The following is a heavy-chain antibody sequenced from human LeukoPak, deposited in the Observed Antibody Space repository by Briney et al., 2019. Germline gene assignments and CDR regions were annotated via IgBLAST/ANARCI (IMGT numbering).Heavy chain of an antibody. V-gene: IGHV1-69*10. J-gene: IGHJ4*02. Sequence: SVNVSFKASGGTFNIYAISWVRQAPGQGREGMGGIIAIFGIANYTQKFQGRGTITADNPTSTAYIDLSSLRSEDTAVYYCARARGGRYFDYWGQGPLVPVSS. CDR1: GGTFNIYA. D-gene: IGHD3-16*01. CDR2: IIAIFGIA. CDR3: ARARGGRYFDY.